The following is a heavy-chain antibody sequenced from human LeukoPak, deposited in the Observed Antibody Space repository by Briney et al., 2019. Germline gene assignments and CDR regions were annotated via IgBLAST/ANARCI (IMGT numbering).Heavy chain of an antibody. D-gene: IGHD2/OR15-2a*01. V-gene: IGHV3-23*01. J-gene: IGHJ4*02. Sequence: PGGSLRLSCAASEFTFSSYAMSWVRQAPGKGLEWVSAISSSGDSTYYADSVRGRFTISRDNSKNTLYLQMNSLRAEDTAVYYCAKQRFNSRDPVYFDYWGQGTLVTVSS. CDR1: EFTFSSYA. CDR3: AKQRFNSRDPVYFDY. CDR2: ISSSGDST.